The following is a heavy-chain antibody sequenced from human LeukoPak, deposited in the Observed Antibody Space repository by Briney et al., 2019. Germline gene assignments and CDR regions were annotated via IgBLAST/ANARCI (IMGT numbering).Heavy chain of an antibody. Sequence: SETLSLTCTVSGVSISSYYWSWIRQPPGKGLEWIGYIYYSGSTNYNPSLKSRVTISVDTSKNQFSLKLSSVTAAYTAVYYCARDLWLDYWGQGTLVTVSS. CDR2: IYYSGST. V-gene: IGHV4-59*12. J-gene: IGHJ4*02. D-gene: IGHD6-19*01. CDR3: ARDLWLDY. CDR1: GVSISSYY.